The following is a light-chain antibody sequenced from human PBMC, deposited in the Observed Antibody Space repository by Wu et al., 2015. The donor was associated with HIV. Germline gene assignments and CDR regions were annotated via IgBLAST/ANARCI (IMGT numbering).Light chain of an antibody. CDR2: GAS. CDR1: QSITNSY. V-gene: IGKV3-20*01. CDR3: QQHDSSPYT. J-gene: IGKJ2*01. Sequence: EIVLTQSPGTLSLSPGERATLSCRASQSITNSYLAWYQQKPGQAPRLLIDGASNRATGIPDRFSVSGSGTDFTLTISRLEPEDFALYYCQQHDSSPYTFGRGPKLDIK.